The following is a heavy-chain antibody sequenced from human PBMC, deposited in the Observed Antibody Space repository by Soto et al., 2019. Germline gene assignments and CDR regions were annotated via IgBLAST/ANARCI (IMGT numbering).Heavy chain of an antibody. CDR1: GGSIYRSGYY. Sequence: SETLSLTCTVSGGSIYRSGYYWGWVRQPPGRGLEWIGNIDYNGVTYSNPSLKSRVTISRDTSKNQFSLKLTSVTAADTALYYCGKVLVGATGHTDSDSWGPGTLVTVSS. CDR3: GKVLVGATGHTDSDS. V-gene: IGHV4-39*01. D-gene: IGHD2-15*01. CDR2: IDYNGVT. J-gene: IGHJ4*02.